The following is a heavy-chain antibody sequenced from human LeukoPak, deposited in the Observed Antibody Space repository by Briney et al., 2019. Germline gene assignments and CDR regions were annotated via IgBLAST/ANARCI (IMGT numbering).Heavy chain of an antibody. CDR3: ATVSTVNLAEYFQH. Sequence: ASVKVSCKVSGYTLTELSMHWVRQAPGKGLEWMGGFDPEDGETIYAQKFQGRVTMTEDASTDTAYTELSSLRSEDTAVYYCATVSTVNLAEYFQHWGQGTLVTVSS. CDR2: FDPEDGET. CDR1: GYTLTELS. D-gene: IGHD4-11*01. J-gene: IGHJ1*01. V-gene: IGHV1-24*01.